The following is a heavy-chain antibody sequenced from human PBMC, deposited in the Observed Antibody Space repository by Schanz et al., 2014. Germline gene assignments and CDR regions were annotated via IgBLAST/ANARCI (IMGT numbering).Heavy chain of an antibody. CDR1: GYTFTTYG. CDR3: ATVFGNWNYLGG. J-gene: IGHJ4*02. D-gene: IGHD1-7*01. Sequence: QVQLVQSGSEVKKLGASVKVSCKASGYTFTTYGISWVRQAPGQGLEWMGWISAYNGHTNYAQKFQGRVTMTTDTSTSTAYMELRSLRSDDTAVYYCATVFGNWNYLGGWSQGTLVTVSS. V-gene: IGHV1-18*01. CDR2: ISAYNGHT.